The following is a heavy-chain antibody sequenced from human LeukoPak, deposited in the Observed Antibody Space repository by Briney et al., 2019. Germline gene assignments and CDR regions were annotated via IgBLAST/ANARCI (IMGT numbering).Heavy chain of an antibody. Sequence: PGRSLRLSCAASGFPLDDYAMHWVRQAPGKGLEWVSGISWNSVNIGYADSVKGRFTISRDNAKNSLYLQMNSLRAEDMALYYCAKGTMIVVAVGDYFDYWGQGTLVTVSS. J-gene: IGHJ4*02. CDR3: AKGTMIVVAVGDYFDY. D-gene: IGHD3-22*01. V-gene: IGHV3-9*03. CDR1: GFPLDDYA. CDR2: ISWNSVNI.